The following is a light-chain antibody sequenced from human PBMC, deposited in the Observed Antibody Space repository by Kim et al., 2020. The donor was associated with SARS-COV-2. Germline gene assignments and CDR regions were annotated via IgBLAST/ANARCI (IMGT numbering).Light chain of an antibody. CDR1: SLRTDD. J-gene: IGLJ3*02. V-gene: IGLV3-19*01. CDR3: ISRDSSGNHLV. CDR2: GRD. Sequence: ALGQAVRITCQGDSLRTDDASWYQQKPGQTPELVIYGRDNRPSGIPDRFSGSSSGNTASLTIAGAQAEDEAYYYCISRDSSGNHLVFDGGTKVTVL.